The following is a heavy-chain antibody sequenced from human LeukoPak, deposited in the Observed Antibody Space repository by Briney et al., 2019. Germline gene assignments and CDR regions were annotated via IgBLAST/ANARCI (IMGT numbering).Heavy chain of an antibody. J-gene: IGHJ4*02. Sequence: SETLSLTCTVSGGSGSSDSWSWIRQPAGKGLEWIGRIYTSGSTNYNPSLKSRVTISVDKSKNQFSLKLTSVTAADTAVYYCARDPVHCSGGTCYSFAYWGQGTLVTVSS. V-gene: IGHV4-4*07. CDR1: GGSGSSDS. D-gene: IGHD2-15*01. CDR3: ARDPVHCSGGTCYSFAY. CDR2: IYTSGST.